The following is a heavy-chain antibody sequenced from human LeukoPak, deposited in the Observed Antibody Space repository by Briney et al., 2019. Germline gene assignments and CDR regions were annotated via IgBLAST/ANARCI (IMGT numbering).Heavy chain of an antibody. CDR2: IYTSGGT. D-gene: IGHD3-10*01. J-gene: IGHJ5*02. CDR1: GGSISSSSYY. CDR3: ARSMVRGVNLRFDP. Sequence: SETLSLTCTVSGGSISSSSYYWSWIRQPAGKGLEWIGRIYTSGGTNYNPSLKSRVTMSVDTSKNQFSLKLSSVTAADTAVYYCARSMVRGVNLRFDPWGQGTLVTVSS. V-gene: IGHV4-61*02.